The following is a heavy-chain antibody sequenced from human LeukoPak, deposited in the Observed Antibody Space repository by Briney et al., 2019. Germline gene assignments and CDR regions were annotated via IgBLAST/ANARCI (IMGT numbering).Heavy chain of an antibody. D-gene: IGHD1-7*01. CDR1: GFTFSSYS. V-gene: IGHV3-21*01. Sequence: PGGSLRLSCAASGFTFSSYSMNWVRQAPGKGLEWVSSISSSSSYIYYADSVKGRFTISRDNAKNSLCLQMNSLRAEDTAVYYCARFGLELRFDYWGQGTLVTVSS. J-gene: IGHJ4*02. CDR3: ARFGLELRFDY. CDR2: ISSSSSYI.